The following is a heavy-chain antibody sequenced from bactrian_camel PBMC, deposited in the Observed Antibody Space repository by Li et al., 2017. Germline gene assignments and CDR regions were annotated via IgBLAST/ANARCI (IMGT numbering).Heavy chain of an antibody. CDR1: GFTISTHT. V-gene: IGHV3S31*01. D-gene: IGHD2*01. J-gene: IGHJ4*01. CDR3: AKRSPSNTVQDDSGGYYPPAY. CDR2: INSGGTST. Sequence: DVQLVESGGGLVQPGGSLKLSCAASGFTISTHTMSWVRQAPGKGFEWVSGINSGGTSTEYADSVRGRFTISRDNARNTLYLQLNSLKIEDTAMYYCAKRSPSNTVQDDSGGYYPPAYLGQGTQVTVS.